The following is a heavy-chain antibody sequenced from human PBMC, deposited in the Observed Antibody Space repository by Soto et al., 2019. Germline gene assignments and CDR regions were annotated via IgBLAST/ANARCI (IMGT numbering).Heavy chain of an antibody. Sequence: QVQLTESGGGLFSPGGSRSPPVAASGLPFRGWKRGGIRQAPGKGREWISCFVSSGVNKYYPESVRGRFTISRDNAKNSLYLQMNSLRAEDTAVYYCARDRGAVTGDYFDYWGQGTLVTVSS. CDR1: GLPFRGWK. CDR3: ARDRGAVTGDYFDY. J-gene: IGHJ4*02. CDR2: FVSSGVNK. V-gene: IGHV3-11*01. D-gene: IGHD6-19*01.